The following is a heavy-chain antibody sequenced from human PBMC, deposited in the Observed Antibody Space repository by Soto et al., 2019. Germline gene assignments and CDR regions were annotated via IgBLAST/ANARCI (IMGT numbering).Heavy chain of an antibody. D-gene: IGHD3-3*01. V-gene: IGHV4-4*02. CDR1: GGSISSSNW. J-gene: IGHJ5*02. CDR3: ARAPQFTTIFGVVQGWGLEGPLDP. CDR2: IYHSGST. Sequence: SETLSLTCAVSGGSISSSNWWICVRQPPGKGLEWIWEIYHSGSTNYNPSLKSRVTISVDKSKNQFSLKLSSVTAADTAVYYCARAPQFTTIFGVVQGWGLEGPLDPWDQGILVTRSS.